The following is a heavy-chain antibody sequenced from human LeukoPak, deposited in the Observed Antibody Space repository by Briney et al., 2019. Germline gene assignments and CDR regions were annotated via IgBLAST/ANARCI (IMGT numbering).Heavy chain of an antibody. D-gene: IGHD3-3*01. CDR1: GFTFSNYW. V-gene: IGHV3-74*01. CDR3: ATNSFWSGYY. CDR2: INSDGSSR. J-gene: IGHJ4*02. Sequence: GGSLRLSCAASGFTFSNYWMHWVRQAPGKGLVWVSRINSDGSSRNYADSAKGRFTISRDNDKNTLYLQMNSLRAEDTAVYYCATNSFWSGYYWGQGTLVTVSS.